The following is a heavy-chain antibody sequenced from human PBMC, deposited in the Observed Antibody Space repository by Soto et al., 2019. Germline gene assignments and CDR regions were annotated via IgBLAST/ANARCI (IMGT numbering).Heavy chain of an antibody. V-gene: IGHV1-69*13. D-gene: IGHD6-13*01. CDR3: ARVVASSWYRVPPYYFDY. J-gene: IGHJ4*02. Sequence: SVKVSCKASGGTFSSYAISWVRQAPGQGLEWMGGIIPIFGTANYAQKFQGRVTITADESTSTAYMELSSLRSEDTAVYYCARVVASSWYRVPPYYFDYWGQGTLVTVSS. CDR2: IIPIFGTA. CDR1: GGTFSSYA.